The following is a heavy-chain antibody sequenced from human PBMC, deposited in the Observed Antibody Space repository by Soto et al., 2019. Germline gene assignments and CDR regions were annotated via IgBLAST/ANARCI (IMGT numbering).Heavy chain of an antibody. CDR1: GYSFTTYG. CDR3: ARDLGYGGNSS. V-gene: IGHV1-18*01. CDR2: ISAYNGNT. J-gene: IGHJ4*02. D-gene: IGHD2-21*02. Sequence: QVQLVQSGAEVKKPGASVKVSCKASGYSFTTYGISWVRQAPGQGLEWMGWISAYNGNTNYAQKFQGRVTMTTDTSTRTAYMELRSMGSDDTAVYYGARDLGYGGNSSWGQGTLVTVSS.